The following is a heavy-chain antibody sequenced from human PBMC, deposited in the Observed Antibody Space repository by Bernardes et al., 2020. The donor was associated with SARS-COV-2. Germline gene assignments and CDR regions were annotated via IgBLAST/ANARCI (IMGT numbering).Heavy chain of an antibody. V-gene: IGHV1-2*02. D-gene: IGHD2-15*01. CDR3: ARDGVVSRNYDAYDV. Sequence: DSVQVSCKASGYSFTDYYLHWVRQAPGQGLEWLGWLNPNSGNTNSAQKFQGRVTMTRDTSISTAYIELTGLTPDDTAVYYCARDGVVSRNYDAYDVWGQGTMVTVSS. J-gene: IGHJ3*01. CDR2: LNPNSGNT. CDR1: GYSFTDYY.